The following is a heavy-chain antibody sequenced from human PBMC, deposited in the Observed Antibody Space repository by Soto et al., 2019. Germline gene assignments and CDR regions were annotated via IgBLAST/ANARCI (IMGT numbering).Heavy chain of an antibody. CDR3: ARLDFWRAGV. CDR1: GGSISSSSYY. CDR2: IYYSGST. V-gene: IGHV4-39*01. J-gene: IGHJ6*02. D-gene: IGHD3-3*01. Sequence: PSETLSLTCTVSGGSISSSSYYRGWFRQPPGKGLEWIGSIYYSGSTYYNPSLKSRVTISVDTSTNQFSLKLSSVTAADTAVYYCARLDFWRAGVWGQGTKVTVSS.